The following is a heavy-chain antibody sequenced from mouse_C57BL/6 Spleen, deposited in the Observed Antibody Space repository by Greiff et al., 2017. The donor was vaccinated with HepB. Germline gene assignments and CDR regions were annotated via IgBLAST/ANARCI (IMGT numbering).Heavy chain of an antibody. V-gene: IGHV5-4*01. D-gene: IGHD1-1*01. Sequence: EVQRVESGGGLVKPGGSLKLSCAASGFTFSSYAMSWVRQTPEKRLEWVATISDGGSYTYYPDNVKGRFTISRDNAKNNLYLQMSHLKSEDTAMYYCAREDYYGSSYSRYFDYWGQGTTLTVSS. CDR2: ISDGGSYT. CDR3: AREDYYGSSYSRYFDY. J-gene: IGHJ2*01. CDR1: GFTFSSYA.